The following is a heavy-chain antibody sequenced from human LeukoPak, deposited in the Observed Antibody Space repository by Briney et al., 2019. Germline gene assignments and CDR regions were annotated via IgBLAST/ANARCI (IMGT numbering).Heavy chain of an antibody. CDR2: INHSGST. CDR3: ARRGRDGYNPPMNFDL. D-gene: IGHD5-24*01. Sequence: SETLSLTCAVYGGSFSGYYWSWIRQPPGKGLEWIGEINHSGSTNYNPSLKSRVTISVDTSKNQFSLKLSSVTAADTAVYYCARRGRDGYNPPMNFDLWGRGTLVTVSS. V-gene: IGHV4-34*01. J-gene: IGHJ2*01. CDR1: GGSFSGYY.